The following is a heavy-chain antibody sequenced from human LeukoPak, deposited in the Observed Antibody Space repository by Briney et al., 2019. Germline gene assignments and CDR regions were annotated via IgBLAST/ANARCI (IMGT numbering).Heavy chain of an antibody. J-gene: IGHJ4*02. CDR3: ARRVVYSSGWFDY. CDR2: IYYSGNT. D-gene: IGHD6-19*01. Sequence: SETLSLTCTVSGGSISSTSYYWGWVRQPPGKGLEWIGSIYYSGNTYYNPSLKSRVAISVDTSKNQFSVKLSSVTAADTAVYYCARRVVYSSGWFDYWGQGTLVTVSS. CDR1: GGSISSTSYY. V-gene: IGHV4-39*01.